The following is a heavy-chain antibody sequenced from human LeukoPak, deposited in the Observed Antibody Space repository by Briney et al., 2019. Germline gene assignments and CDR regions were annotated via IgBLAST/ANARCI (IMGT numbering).Heavy chain of an antibody. D-gene: IGHD6-13*01. CDR1: GFTFSSSD. CDR2: IGTAGDT. J-gene: IGHJ6*02. V-gene: IGHV3-13*01. CDR3: ARFKRYSSSWYPRDYYGMDV. Sequence: GGSLRLSCAASGFTFSSSDMHWVRQATGQGLEWVSAIGTAGDTYYPGSVKGRFTISRENAKNSLYLQMNSLRAGDTAVYYCARFKRYSSSWYPRDYYGMDVWGQGTTVTVSS.